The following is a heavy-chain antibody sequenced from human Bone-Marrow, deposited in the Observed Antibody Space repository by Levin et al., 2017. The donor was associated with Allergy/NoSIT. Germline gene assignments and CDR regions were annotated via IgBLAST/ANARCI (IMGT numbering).Heavy chain of an antibody. Sequence: PGGSLRLSCAASGFPFITYDMSWVRQTPGKGLDWVSAISASGTGTHYADSVKGRFTISRDNSKSTLYLQMNSLRAEDTAVYYCAKDLLEPGHYLDYWGQGALVTVSS. CDR3: AKDLLEPGHYLDY. CDR2: ISASGTGT. D-gene: IGHD1-14*01. CDR1: GFPFITYD. V-gene: IGHV3-23*01. J-gene: IGHJ4*02.